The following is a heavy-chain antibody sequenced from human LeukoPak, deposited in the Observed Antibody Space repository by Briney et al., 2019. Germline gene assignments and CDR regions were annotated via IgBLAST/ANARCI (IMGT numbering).Heavy chain of an antibody. CDR2: IWYDGSNK. CDR3: ARDHIVVVTGAFDI. Sequence: GGSLRLSCAASGSTFSSYGMHWVRQAPGKGLEWVAVIWYDGSNKYYADSVKGRFTISRDNSKNTLYLQMNSLRAEDTAVYYCARDHIVVVTGAFDIWGQGTMVTVSS. V-gene: IGHV3-33*01. D-gene: IGHD2-21*02. CDR1: GSTFSSYG. J-gene: IGHJ3*02.